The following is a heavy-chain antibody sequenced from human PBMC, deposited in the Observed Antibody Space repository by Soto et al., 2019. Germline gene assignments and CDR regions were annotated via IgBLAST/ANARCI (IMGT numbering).Heavy chain of an antibody. CDR2: INHSGST. CDR1: GGSFSGYY. D-gene: IGHD2-2*01. V-gene: IGHV4-34*01. Sequence: NPSETLSLTCAVYGGSFSGYYWSWIRQPPGKGLEWIGEINHSGSTNYNPSLKSRVTISVDTSKNQFSLKLSSVTAADTAVYYCARGVKDIVVVPAAHGFFDYWGQGTLVTVSS. J-gene: IGHJ4*02. CDR3: ARGVKDIVVVPAAHGFFDY.